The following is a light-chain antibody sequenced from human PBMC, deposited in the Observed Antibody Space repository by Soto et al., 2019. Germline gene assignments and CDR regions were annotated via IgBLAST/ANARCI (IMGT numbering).Light chain of an antibody. Sequence: EIVMTQSPATLSVSPGERATLSCRASQSVRSSLAWYQQKPGQAPRLLIYGASTRATGIPARFSGSGSGTDFTLTISSLQSEDFAVYYCQQYNNWPRTFGQGTKVDIK. J-gene: IGKJ1*01. CDR1: QSVRSS. CDR3: QQYNNWPRT. V-gene: IGKV3-15*01. CDR2: GAS.